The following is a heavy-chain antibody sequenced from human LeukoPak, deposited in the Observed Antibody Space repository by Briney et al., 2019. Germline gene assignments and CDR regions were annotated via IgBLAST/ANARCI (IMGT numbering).Heavy chain of an antibody. CDR2: ISSSSSYI. CDR3: ARDRGRGFFVGEESPSPHPFDY. Sequence: PGGSLRLSCAASGFTFSSYSMNWVRQAPGKGLEWVSSISSSSSYIYYADSVKGRFTISRDNAKNSLYLQMNSLRAEDTAVYYCARDRGRGFFVGEESPSPHPFDYWGQGTLVTVSS. D-gene: IGHD3-10*01. CDR1: GFTFSSYS. J-gene: IGHJ4*02. V-gene: IGHV3-21*01.